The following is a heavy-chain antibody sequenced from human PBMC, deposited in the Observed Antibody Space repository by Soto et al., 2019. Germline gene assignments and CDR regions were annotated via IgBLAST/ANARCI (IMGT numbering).Heavy chain of an antibody. J-gene: IGHJ4*02. V-gene: IGHV3-23*01. CDR1: GFTFSSYA. D-gene: IGHD5-18*01. CDR3: AKISTRTVMVSDS. Sequence: EVQLLESGGGLVQPGGSLRLSCAASGFTFSSYAMSWVRQAPGKGLEWVSAISDSIGSAYYADSVKGRFTISRDNSKNTLYLQMNSLRAGDTAVYYCAKISTRTVMVSDSWGQGTLVTVSS. CDR2: ISDSIGSA.